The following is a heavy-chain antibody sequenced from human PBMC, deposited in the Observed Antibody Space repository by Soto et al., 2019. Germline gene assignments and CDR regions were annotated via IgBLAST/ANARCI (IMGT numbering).Heavy chain of an antibody. Sequence: GGSLRLSCAASGFTFSSYAMSWVRQAPGKGLEWVSAISGSGGSTYYADSVKGRFTISRDNSKNTLYLQMNSLRAEDTAVYYCAKAANYDILTGYYYYYYGMDVWGQGTTVTVSS. J-gene: IGHJ6*02. CDR1: GFTFSSYA. CDR3: AKAANYDILTGYYYYYYGMDV. V-gene: IGHV3-23*01. CDR2: ISGSGGST. D-gene: IGHD3-9*01.